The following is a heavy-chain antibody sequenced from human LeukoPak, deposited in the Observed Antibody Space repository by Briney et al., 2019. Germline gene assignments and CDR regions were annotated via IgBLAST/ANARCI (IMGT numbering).Heavy chain of an antibody. J-gene: IGHJ4*02. Sequence: GGSLKLSCAASGFTFSNYAMAWVRQAPGKRLEGVSTISGGSGSVYYAGSVRGRFTISRDNSENTLFLQMNSLRSEDTASYYCARTGSTSSPFDYWGQGTLVTVSS. CDR2: ISGGSGSV. D-gene: IGHD2-2*01. CDR1: GFTFSNYA. CDR3: ARTGSTSSPFDY. V-gene: IGHV3-23*01.